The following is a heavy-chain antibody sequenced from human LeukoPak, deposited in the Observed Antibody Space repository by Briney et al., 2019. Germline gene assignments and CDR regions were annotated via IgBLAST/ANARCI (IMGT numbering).Heavy chain of an antibody. CDR3: PRHSRVPYFDY. CDR1: GGSISSYY. J-gene: IGHJ4*02. CDR2: IYYRGST. V-gene: IGHV4-59*08. Sequence: SETLSLTCTVSGGSISSYYASWIRQPPGKGREWIGYIYYRGSTKYHPLLKSRVTISVATSKHPFSLKLSSVTAADRAVYYCPRHSRVPYFDYWGQGPLVRVSS.